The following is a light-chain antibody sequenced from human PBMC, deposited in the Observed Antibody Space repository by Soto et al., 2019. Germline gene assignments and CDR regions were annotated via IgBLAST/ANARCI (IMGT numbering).Light chain of an antibody. J-gene: IGLJ2*01. CDR3: SSFTSSNKEV. V-gene: IGLV2-14*03. CDR1: SSDVGGPNY. CDR2: XXX. Sequence: QSALTQPASVSGSPGQSITISCTGTSSDVGGPNYVSWYQQHPGRAPKLMIYXXXHRXXXXXXXFSGSKSGNTASLTISGXXXXXXXXYYCSSFTSSNKEVFGGGTKLTVL.